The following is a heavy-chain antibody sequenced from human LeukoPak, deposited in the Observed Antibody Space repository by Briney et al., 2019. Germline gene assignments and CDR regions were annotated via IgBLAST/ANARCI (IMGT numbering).Heavy chain of an antibody. Sequence: GASVKVSCKASGYTFTSYGISWVRQAPGQGLEWMGWISGYNGKTKYAQKLQGRVTMTTDTSTSTAYMELRSLRSDDTAVYYCARKYRAVVSLDYYYYYMDVWGKGTTVTISS. CDR1: GYTFTSYG. CDR2: ISGYNGKT. V-gene: IGHV1-18*01. CDR3: ARKYRAVVSLDYYYYYMDV. D-gene: IGHD6-19*01. J-gene: IGHJ6*03.